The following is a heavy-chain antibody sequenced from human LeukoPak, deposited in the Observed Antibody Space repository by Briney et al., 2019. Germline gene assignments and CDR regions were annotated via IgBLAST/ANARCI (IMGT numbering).Heavy chain of an antibody. CDR2: VQPDGSAK. Sequence: GGSLRLSCAASGFTFRSDWMNWVRQAPGKGLEWVAHVQPDGSAKIYADSVKGRFTISRDNAKDSVYLQMNSLRVEDTAVYYCARDFFGWSSLGHWGQGTLVTVSS. J-gene: IGHJ1*01. D-gene: IGHD6-19*01. V-gene: IGHV3-7*01. CDR3: ARDFFGWSSLGH. CDR1: GFTFRSDW.